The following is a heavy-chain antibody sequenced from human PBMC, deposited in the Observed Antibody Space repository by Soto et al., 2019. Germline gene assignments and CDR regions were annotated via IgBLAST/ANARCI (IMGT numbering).Heavy chain of an antibody. Sequence: ASVKVSCKTSGYTFTNNDVCWVRQTPGQGLEWMGWISPYSGKTNYARKFKGRVTMTTDTSPSTVYMELTSLTSDDTAVYYCARDEGNWFDPXX. V-gene: IGHV1-18*01. CDR3: ARDEGNWFDP. J-gene: IGHJ5*02. CDR2: ISPYSGKT. CDR1: GYTFTNND.